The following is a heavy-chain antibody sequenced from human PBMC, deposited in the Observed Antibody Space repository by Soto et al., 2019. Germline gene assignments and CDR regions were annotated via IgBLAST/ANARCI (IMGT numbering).Heavy chain of an antibody. CDR1: GFTFDTYA. J-gene: IGHJ4*02. CDR2: ISDSSDST. V-gene: IGHV3-23*01. CDR3: AKTKRWTYFDY. Sequence: PGGSLRLSCAASGFTFDTYAMGWVRQAPGKGLEWVSAISDSSDSTYFADSVKGRFTISRDNFKNTLYLQMDSLRAEDTAIYYCAKTKRWTYFDYWGQGTLVTVSS.